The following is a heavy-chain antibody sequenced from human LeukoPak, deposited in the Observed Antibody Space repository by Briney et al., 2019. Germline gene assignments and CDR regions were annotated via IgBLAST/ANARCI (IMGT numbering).Heavy chain of an antibody. CDR1: GGSISSYY. J-gene: IGHJ4*02. Sequence: PSETLSLTCTVSGGSISSYYWSWIRQPAGKGLEWIGRIYISGLTNHNASLTSRVTMSVDTSKNQIFLKLSSVIAADTAVYYCEREGGPYRPLYYSGQGTLVTVAS. D-gene: IGHD6-6*01. CDR3: EREGGPYRPLYY. CDR2: IYISGLT. V-gene: IGHV4-4*07.